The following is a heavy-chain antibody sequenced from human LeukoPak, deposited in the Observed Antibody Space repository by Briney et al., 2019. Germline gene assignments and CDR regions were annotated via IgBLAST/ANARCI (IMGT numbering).Heavy chain of an antibody. V-gene: IGHV3-53*01. J-gene: IGHJ6*02. D-gene: IGHD6-13*01. Sequence: GGSLRLSCAASGFTVSSNYMSWVRQAPGKGLEWVSVIYSGGSTYYADSVKGRFTISRDNSKNTLYLQMNSLRAEDTAVYYCARDLVSSSSWYNYYYGMDVWGQGTTVTVSS. CDR2: IYSGGST. CDR3: ARDLVSSSSWYNYYYGMDV. CDR1: GFTVSSNY.